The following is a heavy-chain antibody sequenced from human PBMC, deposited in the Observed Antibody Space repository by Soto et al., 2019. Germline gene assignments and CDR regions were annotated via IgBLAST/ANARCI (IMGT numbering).Heavy chain of an antibody. CDR3: ARDHFAISWSYFDY. J-gene: IGHJ4*02. CDR1: GFTFSNYA. V-gene: IGHV3-30-3*01. CDR2: ISDDGSNK. Sequence: QVQLVESGGGVVQPGRSLRLSCAVSGFTFSNYAMHWVRQAPGKGLGWVAVISDDGSNKKYADSVKARFTISRDNSKNTMYMQMNSLRAEDTALYYCARDHFAISWSYFDYWGQGTLVTVSS. D-gene: IGHD6-13*01.